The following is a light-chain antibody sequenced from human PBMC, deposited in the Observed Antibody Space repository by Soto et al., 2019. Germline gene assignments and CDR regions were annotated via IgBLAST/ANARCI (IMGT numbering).Light chain of an antibody. J-gene: IGKJ1*01. CDR1: QSISSW. CDR2: DAS. Sequence: QISQSPSYLSASVGDRVTITCRASQSISSWLAWYQQKPGKAPKLLIYDASSLESGVPSRFSGSGSGTKFTLTISSLQPDDFATYYCQHSRTFGQGTKVDIK. CDR3: QHSRT. V-gene: IGKV1-5*01.